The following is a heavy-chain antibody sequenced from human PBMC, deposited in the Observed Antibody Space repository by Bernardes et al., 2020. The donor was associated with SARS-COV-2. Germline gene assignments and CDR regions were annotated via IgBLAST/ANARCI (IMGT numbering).Heavy chain of an antibody. CDR2: ISWNSGSI. D-gene: IGHD3-22*01. CDR3: VRSAFSGGSGYFFDS. CDR1: GFTFDDYA. J-gene: IGHJ4*02. V-gene: IGHV3-9*01. Sequence: GGSLRLSCAASGFTFDDYAMHWVRQAPGKGLEWVSGISWNSGSIGYADSVKGRFTISRDNAKNTLYLQMNSLRVEDAAMYYCVRSAFSGGSGYFFDSWGQGTLVTVSS.